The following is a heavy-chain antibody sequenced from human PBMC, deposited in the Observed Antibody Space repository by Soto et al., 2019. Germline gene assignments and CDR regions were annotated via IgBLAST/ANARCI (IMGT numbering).Heavy chain of an antibody. CDR2: ISNNGAHT. J-gene: IGHJ6*03. CDR3: ARRGYGSRWPNGYMDV. V-gene: IGHV3-64*01. CDR1: GFTFSNYE. D-gene: IGHD6-13*01. Sequence: EAQLVESGGGLVQPGGSLRLSCAASGFTFSNYEMHWVRQAPGKGLEYVSGISNNGAHTDYAKSVKGRFTISRDNSENTLYLQMGSLRAEDMALYYCARRGYGSRWPNGYMDVGGKGTTVTVSS.